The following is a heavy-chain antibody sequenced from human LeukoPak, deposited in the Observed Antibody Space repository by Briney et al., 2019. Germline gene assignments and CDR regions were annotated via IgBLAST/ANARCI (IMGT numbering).Heavy chain of an antibody. J-gene: IGHJ6*04. D-gene: IGHD5-12*01. CDR2: ISSSSSYI. CDR1: GFTLSSYS. V-gene: IGHV3-21*01. Sequence: GGSLRLSCAASGFTLSSYSMSWVRQAPGKGLEWVSSISSSSSYIYYADSVKGRFTISRDNAKNSLYLQMNSLRAEDTAVYYCARDKRGGYSGYDYSSGMDVWGKGTTVTVSS. CDR3: ARDKRGGYSGYDYSSGMDV.